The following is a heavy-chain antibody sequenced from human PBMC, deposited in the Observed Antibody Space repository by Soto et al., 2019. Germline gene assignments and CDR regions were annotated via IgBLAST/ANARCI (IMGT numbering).Heavy chain of an antibody. D-gene: IGHD3-22*01. CDR3: AXGWDGSSGYKGTYYFDY. CDR2: IYHSGST. CDR1: GYSISSGYY. V-gene: IGHV4-38-2*01. J-gene: IGHJ4*02. Sequence: SETLSLTCAVSGYSISSGYYWGWIRQPPGKGLEWIGSIYHSGSTYYNPSLKSRVTISVDTSKNQFSLKLSSVTAADTAVYYCAXGWDGSSGYKGTYYFDYWGQGTLVTVSS.